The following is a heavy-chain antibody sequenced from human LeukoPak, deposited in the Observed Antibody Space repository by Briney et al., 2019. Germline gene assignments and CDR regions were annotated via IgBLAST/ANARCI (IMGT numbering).Heavy chain of an antibody. D-gene: IGHD6-6*01. CDR1: GFTFSSYS. Sequence: GGSLRLSCAASGFTFSSYSMNWVRQAPGKGLEWVSSISSSSSYIYYADSVKGRFTISRDNAKNSLYLQMNSLRAEDTAVYYCARDGTEGSSSIGRPPQGHDYWGQGTLVTVSS. CDR3: ARDGTEGSSSIGRPPQGHDY. V-gene: IGHV3-21*01. J-gene: IGHJ4*02. CDR2: ISSSSSYI.